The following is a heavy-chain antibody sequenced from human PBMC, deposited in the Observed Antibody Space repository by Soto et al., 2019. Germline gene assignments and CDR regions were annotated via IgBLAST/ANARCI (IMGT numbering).Heavy chain of an antibody. D-gene: IGHD1-26*01. Sequence: GGSLRLSCAASGFIFSSFGMHWVRQAPGKGLEWVAHIWYDGSNTYYADSVKGRFTISRDNSKNTLYLQMNSLRAEDTAVYYCAKDYLRWAQSWGQGTLVTVSS. CDR1: GFIFSSFG. V-gene: IGHV3-33*06. CDR2: IWYDGSNT. J-gene: IGHJ5*02. CDR3: AKDYLRWAQS.